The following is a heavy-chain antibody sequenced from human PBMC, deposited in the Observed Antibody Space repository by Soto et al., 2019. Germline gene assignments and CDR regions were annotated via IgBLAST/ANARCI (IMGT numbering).Heavy chain of an antibody. Sequence: QPGVSLRLSCAASGFTFSSCGMSWVRQAPGKGLEWVSAISGSGDSSYYADSVKGRFTISRDNSKSTLYLQMNSLGAEDTAVYYCAKEDVVQPAMAGWVVRIHDYWRQGTLVPVSS. D-gene: IGHD2-2*01. CDR1: GFTFSSCG. V-gene: IGHV3-23*01. J-gene: IGHJ4*02. CDR3: AKEDVVQPAMAGWVVRIHDY. CDR2: ISGSGDSS.